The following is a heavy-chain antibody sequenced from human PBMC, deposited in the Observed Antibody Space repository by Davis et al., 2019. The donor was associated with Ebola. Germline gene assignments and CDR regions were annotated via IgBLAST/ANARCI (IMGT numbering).Heavy chain of an antibody. CDR3: AKGNFGVAGGWFDP. Sequence: PGGSLRLSCAASGFTFDDYAMHWVRQAPGKGLEWVSGISWNSGSIGYADSVKGRFTISRDNAKNSLYLQMNSLRAEDTALYYCAKGNFGVAGGWFDPWGQGTLVTVSS. V-gene: IGHV3-9*01. CDR1: GFTFDDYA. J-gene: IGHJ5*02. CDR2: ISWNSGSI. D-gene: IGHD3-3*01.